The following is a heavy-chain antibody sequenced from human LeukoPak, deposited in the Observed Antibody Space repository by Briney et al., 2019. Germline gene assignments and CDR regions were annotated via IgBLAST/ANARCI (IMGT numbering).Heavy chain of an antibody. D-gene: IGHD3-10*01. J-gene: IGHJ6*04. CDR2: IYSGGST. CDR3: ARGRKGYHYGSGSYLDV. Sequence: GGSLRLSCAASGFTFSSYWMNWVRQAPGKGLEWVSLIYSGGSTNYADSVKGRFTISRDNSKNTLYLQMNSLRAEDTAVYYCARGRKGYHYGSGSYLDVWGKGTRVTISS. V-gene: IGHV3-53*01. CDR1: GFTFSSYW.